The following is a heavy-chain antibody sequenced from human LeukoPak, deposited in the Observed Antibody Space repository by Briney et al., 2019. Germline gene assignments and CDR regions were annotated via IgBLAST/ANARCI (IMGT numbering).Heavy chain of an antibody. Sequence: GGSLRLSCAASGFTFSGDCMNWVRQAPGKGLEWVSYISSSTSTIYYADSVKGRFTISRDNAKNSLYLQMNSLRAEDTAVYYCARVPAAMVRGWFDPWGQGTLVTVSS. CDR1: GFTFSGDC. V-gene: IGHV3-48*01. CDR3: ARVPAAMVRGWFDP. D-gene: IGHD5-18*01. J-gene: IGHJ5*02. CDR2: ISSSTSTI.